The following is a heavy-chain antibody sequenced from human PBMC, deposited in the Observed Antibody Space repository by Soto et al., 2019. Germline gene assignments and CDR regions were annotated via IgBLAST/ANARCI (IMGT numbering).Heavy chain of an antibody. CDR3: ARGYGGPIGWFDP. Sequence: ASVKVSCKASGYTFTSYAMHWVRQAPGQRLEWMGWINAGNGNTKYSQKFQGRVTIARDTSASTAYMELSSLRSEDTAVYYCARGYGGPIGWFDPWGQGTLVTVSS. J-gene: IGHJ5*02. D-gene: IGHD3-16*01. CDR2: INAGNGNT. V-gene: IGHV1-3*01. CDR1: GYTFTSYA.